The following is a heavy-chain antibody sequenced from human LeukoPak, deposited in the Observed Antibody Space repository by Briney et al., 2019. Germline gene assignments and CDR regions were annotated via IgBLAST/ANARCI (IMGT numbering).Heavy chain of an antibody. D-gene: IGHD5-12*01. CDR1: GFTFSSYS. J-gene: IGHJ5*02. Sequence: GGSLRLSCAASGFTFSSYSMNWVRQAPGRGLEWVSYISSSSSTIYYADSVKGRFTISRDNAKNTLYLQMNSLRAEDTAVYYCARGLGVNWFDPWGQGTLVTVSS. CDR2: ISSSSSTI. CDR3: ARGLGVNWFDP. V-gene: IGHV3-48*04.